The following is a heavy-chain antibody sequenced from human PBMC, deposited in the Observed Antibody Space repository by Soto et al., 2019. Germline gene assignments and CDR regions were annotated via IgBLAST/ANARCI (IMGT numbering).Heavy chain of an antibody. D-gene: IGHD6-6*01. J-gene: IGHJ6*02. Sequence: PSETLSLTCTVSGGSISSSSYYWGWIRQPPGKGLERIGSIYYSGSTYYNPSLKSRVTISLDTSKNQFSLKLSSVTAADTAVYYCARESLSSSPIYYYYYGMDVWGQGTTVTVSS. CDR1: GGSISSSSYY. CDR2: IYYSGST. V-gene: IGHV4-39*02. CDR3: ARESLSSSPIYYYYYGMDV.